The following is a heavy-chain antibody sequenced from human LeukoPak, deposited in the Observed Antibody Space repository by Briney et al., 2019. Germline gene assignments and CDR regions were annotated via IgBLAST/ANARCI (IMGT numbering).Heavy chain of an antibody. V-gene: IGHV1-3*04. Sequence: ASVTVSCKASGYTFTSYAMHWVRQAPAQRLEWMGWINTGNGNTKYSQKFQGRVTITRDTSANTTYMELSSLRSEDTAVYYCARDYYDILTGYPQGMDVWGKGTTVTVSS. CDR1: GYTFTSYA. J-gene: IGHJ6*04. D-gene: IGHD3-9*01. CDR2: INTGNGNT. CDR3: ARDYYDILTGYPQGMDV.